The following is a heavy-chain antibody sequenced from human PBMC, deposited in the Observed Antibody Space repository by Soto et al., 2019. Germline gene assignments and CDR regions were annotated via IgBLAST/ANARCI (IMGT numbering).Heavy chain of an antibody. CDR3: ARLLSNYFDY. Sequence: SETLSLTCTVSVGSISSGDYYWSWIRQPPGKGLEWIGYIYYSGSTYYNPSLKSRVTISVDTSKNQFSLKLSSVTAAETAVYYCARLLSNYFDYCGQGTRGTVSA. J-gene: IGHJ4*02. CDR2: IYYSGST. CDR1: VGSISSGDYY. V-gene: IGHV4-30-4*01. D-gene: IGHD3-16*01.